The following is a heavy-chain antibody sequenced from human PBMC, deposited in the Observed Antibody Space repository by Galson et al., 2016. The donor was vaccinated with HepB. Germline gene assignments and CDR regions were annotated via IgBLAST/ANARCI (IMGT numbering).Heavy chain of an antibody. D-gene: IGHD2/OR15-2a*01. Sequence: SLRLSCAASGFTFSGYSMIWVRQAPGKGLEWVSSISSSGRYKYYADSVKGRFSISRDSAKNSLHLQMNSLRGEDTAVYYCARGRYCDSDPDFDFWGQGTLVTVSS. V-gene: IGHV3-21*01. CDR3: ARGRYCDSDPDFDF. CDR2: ISSSGRYK. CDR1: GFTFSGYS. J-gene: IGHJ4*02.